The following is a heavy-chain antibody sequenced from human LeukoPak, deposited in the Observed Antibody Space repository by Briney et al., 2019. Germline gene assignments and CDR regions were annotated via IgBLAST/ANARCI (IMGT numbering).Heavy chain of an antibody. J-gene: IGHJ3*02. D-gene: IGHD4-23*01. CDR3: ARVRYGGVANSDVFDI. Sequence: SETLSLTCAVYGGSFSGYYWSWIRQPPGKGLEWIGEINHSGSTNYNPSLKSRVTISVDTSKNQFSLRVSSVTAADTAVYYCARVRYGGVANSDVFDIWGQGTMVTVSS. CDR2: INHSGST. CDR1: GGSFSGYY. V-gene: IGHV4-34*01.